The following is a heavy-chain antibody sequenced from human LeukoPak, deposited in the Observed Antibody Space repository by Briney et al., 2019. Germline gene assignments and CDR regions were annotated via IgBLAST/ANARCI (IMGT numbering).Heavy chain of an antibody. J-gene: IGHJ3*02. CDR2: IIPIFGTA. Sequence: SXKVSCKASGGTFISYAISWVRQAPGQGLEWMGGIIPIFGTANYAQKFQGRVTITADEYTSTAYMELSSLRSEDTAVYYCARGHWDIVVVPAALQAFDIWGQGTMVTVSS. D-gene: IGHD2-2*01. V-gene: IGHV1-69*01. CDR1: GGTFISYA. CDR3: ARGHWDIVVVPAALQAFDI.